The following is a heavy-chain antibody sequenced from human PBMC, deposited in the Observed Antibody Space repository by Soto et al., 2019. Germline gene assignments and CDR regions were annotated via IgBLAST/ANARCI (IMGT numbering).Heavy chain of an antibody. V-gene: IGHV5-51*01. CDR2: IYPGDSDT. CDR1: GYSFTSYW. CDR3: ARQGRTIFGVVRRNWFDP. Sequence: GESLKISCNGSGYSFTSYWIGWVRQMPGKGLEWMGIIYPGDSDTRYSPSFQGQVTISADKSISTAYLQWSSLKASDTAMYYCARQGRTIFGVVRRNWFDPWGQGTLVTVSS. D-gene: IGHD3-3*01. J-gene: IGHJ5*02.